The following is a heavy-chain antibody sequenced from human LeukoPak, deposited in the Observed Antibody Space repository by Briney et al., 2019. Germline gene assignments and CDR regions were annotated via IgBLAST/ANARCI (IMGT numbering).Heavy chain of an antibody. Sequence: GGSLRLSCAASGFTFDDYAMHWVRQAPGKGLEGVSGISWNSGSIGYADSVKGRFTISRDNAKNSLYLQMNSLRAEDTALYYCAKDMAAAGTKNYFDYWGQGTLVTVSS. CDR1: GFTFDDYA. V-gene: IGHV3-9*01. D-gene: IGHD6-13*01. J-gene: IGHJ4*02. CDR3: AKDMAAAGTKNYFDY. CDR2: ISWNSGSI.